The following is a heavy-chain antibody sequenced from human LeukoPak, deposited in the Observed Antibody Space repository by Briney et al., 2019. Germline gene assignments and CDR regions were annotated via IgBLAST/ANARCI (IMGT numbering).Heavy chain of an antibody. Sequence: GGSLRLSCAASGFTFGSYAMSWVRQAPGKGLEWVSAISGSGGSTYYADSVKGRFTISRDNPKNTLYLQMNSLGAEDTAVYYCAKYIGSGWWLVGYFDYWGQGTLVTVSS. V-gene: IGHV3-23*01. J-gene: IGHJ4*02. CDR1: GFTFGSYA. D-gene: IGHD6-19*01. CDR3: AKYIGSGWWLVGYFDY. CDR2: ISGSGGST.